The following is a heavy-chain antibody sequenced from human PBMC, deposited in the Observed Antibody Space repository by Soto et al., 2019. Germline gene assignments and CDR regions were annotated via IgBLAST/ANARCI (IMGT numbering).Heavy chain of an antibody. J-gene: IGHJ6*02. CDR3: TTARLVGATIDYYSYGLDV. CDR2: IKSKTDGGTT. D-gene: IGHD1-26*01. V-gene: IGHV3-15*01. Sequence: WGSRRRSCAASGFTFSNAWMSWVRQAPGKGLEWVGRIKSKTDGGTTDYAAPVKGRFTISRDDSKNTLYLQMNILKTEDPAVSSCTTARLVGATIDYYSYGLDVWGQATTVTVSS. CDR1: GFTFSNAW.